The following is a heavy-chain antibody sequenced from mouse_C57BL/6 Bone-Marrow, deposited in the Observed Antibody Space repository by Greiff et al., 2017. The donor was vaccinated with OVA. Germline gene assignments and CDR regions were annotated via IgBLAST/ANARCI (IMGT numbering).Heavy chain of an antibody. CDR2: IWWDDDK. D-gene: IGHD3-2*02. V-gene: IGHV8-8*01. CDR3: ARIGVGSGSTGVYYYAMDY. J-gene: IGHJ4*01. Sequence: QVTLKESGPGILQPSQTLSLTCSFSGFSLSTFGMGVGWIRQPSGKGLEWLAHIWWDDDKYYNPALKSRLTISKDTSKNQVFLKIANVDTADTATYYCARIGVGSGSTGVYYYAMDYWGQGTSVTVSS. CDR1: GFSLSTFGMG.